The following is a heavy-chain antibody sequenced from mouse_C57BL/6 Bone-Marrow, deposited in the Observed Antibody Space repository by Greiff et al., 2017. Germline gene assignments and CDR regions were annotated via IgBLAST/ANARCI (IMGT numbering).Heavy chain of an antibody. D-gene: IGHD1-1*01. V-gene: IGHV3-6*01. CDR2: ISYDGSN. Sequence: DVKLVESGPGLVKPSQSLSLTCSVTGYSITSGYYWNWIRQFPGNKLEWMGYISYDGSNNYNPSLKNRISITRDTSKNQFFLKLNSVTTEDTATYYCARGDYYGSSAWFAYWGQGTLVTVSA. CDR3: ARGDYYGSSAWFAY. CDR1: GYSITSGYY. J-gene: IGHJ3*01.